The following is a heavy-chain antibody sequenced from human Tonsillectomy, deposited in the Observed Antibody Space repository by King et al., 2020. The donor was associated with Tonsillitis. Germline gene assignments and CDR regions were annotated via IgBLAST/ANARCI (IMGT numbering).Heavy chain of an antibody. J-gene: IGHJ6*02. Sequence: VQLVESGGGVVQPGRSLRLSCAASGFTFSSYDMHWVRQAPGKGLEWVAVISYDGSNKYYADSVKGRFTISRDNSKNTLHLQMNSLRADDTAVHYCAKSQGYCGRTTCYGMDVWGQGTTVIVSS. CDR1: GFTFSSYD. CDR3: AKSQGYCGRTTCYGMDV. V-gene: IGHV3-30*18. CDR2: ISYDGSNK. D-gene: IGHD2-2*01.